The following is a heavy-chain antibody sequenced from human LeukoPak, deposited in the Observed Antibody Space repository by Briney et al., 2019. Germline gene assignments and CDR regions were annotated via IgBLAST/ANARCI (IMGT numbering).Heavy chain of an antibody. CDR1: GFPFNTYN. D-gene: IGHD2-2*01. CDR2: IRNDETEI. J-gene: IGHJ4*02. Sequence: GGSLRLSCAAPGFPFNTYNLHWIRQAPGRGLEWVSFIRNDETEIHYADFAKGRFTISRDNSKNTLYLQMNSLRAEDTAVYYCASAEYCTSTSCRPYYLDYWGQGTLVTVSS. CDR3: ASAEYCTSTSCRPYYLDY. V-gene: IGHV3-30*02.